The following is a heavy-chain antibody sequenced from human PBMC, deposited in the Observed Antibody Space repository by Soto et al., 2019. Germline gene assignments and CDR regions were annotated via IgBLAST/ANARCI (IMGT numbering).Heavy chain of an antibody. J-gene: IGHJ4*02. Sequence: QVPLVESGGGLVKPGGSLRLSCATSGFICSDYYMHWIRQAPGKGLEWISYISGNGRIIQYADSAKGRFTISRDNAQNSLYLQMNSLRAEDTALYFCARDFDADSRTDFDYWGQGTLVTVSS. D-gene: IGHD4-17*01. CDR1: GFICSDYY. V-gene: IGHV3-11*01. CDR2: ISGNGRII. CDR3: ARDFDADSRTDFDY.